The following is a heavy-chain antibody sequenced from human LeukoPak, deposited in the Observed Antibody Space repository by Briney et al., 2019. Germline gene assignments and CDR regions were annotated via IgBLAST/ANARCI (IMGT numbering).Heavy chain of an antibody. V-gene: IGHV1-69*05. Sequence: SVQVSCKASGGTFSSYVISWVRQAPGQGLEWMGGIIPIFGTAHYAQKFQGRVTITTDESTSTAYMELSSLRSEDTAVYYCARDVVGGIAVADRDNWFDPWGQGTLVTVSS. CDR3: ARDVVGGIAVADRDNWFDP. D-gene: IGHD6-19*01. CDR2: IIPIFGTA. J-gene: IGHJ5*02. CDR1: GGTFSSYV.